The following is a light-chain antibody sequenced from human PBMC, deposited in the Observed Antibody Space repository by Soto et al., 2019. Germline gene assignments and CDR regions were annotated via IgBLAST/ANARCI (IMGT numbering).Light chain of an antibody. CDR1: QNIRGNE. J-gene: IGKJ1*01. V-gene: IGKV3-20*01. CDR3: QDYGTSAPWT. CDR2: RGS. Sequence: EVVLTQSPGTRSLSPGERATLSCRASQNIRGNELAWYQQKPGQAPRLLIYRGSTRATGIPDRFSGRGSGTDFTLTIYRLEPEDFAVYYCQDYGTSAPWTFGQGTKVEIK.